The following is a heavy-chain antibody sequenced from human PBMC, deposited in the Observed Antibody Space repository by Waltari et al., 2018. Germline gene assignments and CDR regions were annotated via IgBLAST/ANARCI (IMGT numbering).Heavy chain of an antibody. D-gene: IGHD5-12*01. CDR3: ATYIGASLGTAAFDV. Sequence: QLQLQESGPGLVKPSETLSLTCSVSGVSITSHRPYWGWIRQPPGQGLEWIATLSYSGATYSSPSLKSRVTISRDTSKNQVSLQLGSVTAADTAVYYCATYIGASLGTAAFDVWGQGTMVTVSS. CDR1: GVSITSHRPY. CDR2: LSYSGAT. J-gene: IGHJ3*01. V-gene: IGHV4-39*01.